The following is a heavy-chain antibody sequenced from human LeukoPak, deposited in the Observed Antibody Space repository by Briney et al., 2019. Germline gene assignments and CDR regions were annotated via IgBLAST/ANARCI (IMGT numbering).Heavy chain of an antibody. D-gene: IGHD3-3*01. J-gene: IGHJ4*02. Sequence: GASVEVSCKASGGTFSSYAISWVRQAPGQGLEWMGGVIPIFGTANYAQKFQGRVTITADESTSTAYMELSSLRSEDTAVYYCARGTPKSWSGYWKFDYWGQGTLVTVSS. V-gene: IGHV1-69*13. CDR3: ARGTPKSWSGYWKFDY. CDR1: GGTFSSYA. CDR2: VIPIFGTA.